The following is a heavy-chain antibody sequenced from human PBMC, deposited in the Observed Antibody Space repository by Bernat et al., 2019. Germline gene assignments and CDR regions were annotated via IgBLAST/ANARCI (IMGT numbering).Heavy chain of an antibody. CDR1: GFTFDDYA. J-gene: IGHJ6*02. D-gene: IGHD6-13*01. Sequence: EVQLVESGGGLVQPGRSLRLSCAASGFTFDDYAMHWVRQAPGKGLEWVSGISWNSGSIGYADSVKGRFTISRDNAKNSLYLQMNSLRAEDTAVYYCAKDQEQPPHYYYYYGMDVWGQGTTVTVSS. CDR2: ISWNSGSI. V-gene: IGHV3-9*01. CDR3: AKDQEQPPHYYYYYGMDV.